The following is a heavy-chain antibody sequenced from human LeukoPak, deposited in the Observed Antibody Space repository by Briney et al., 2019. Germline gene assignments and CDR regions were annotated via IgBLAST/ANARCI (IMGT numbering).Heavy chain of an antibody. CDR3: ARRTTVTKVGAFGI. D-gene: IGHD4-17*01. CDR1: GGPISSSSYY. J-gene: IGHJ3*02. CDR2: IYYSGST. V-gene: IGHV4-39*01. Sequence: SETLSLTCTVSGGPISSSSYYWGWIRQPPGKGLEWIGSIYYSGSTYYNPSLKSRVTISVDTSKNQFSLKLSSVTAADTAVYYCARRTTVTKVGAFGIWGQGTMVTVSS.